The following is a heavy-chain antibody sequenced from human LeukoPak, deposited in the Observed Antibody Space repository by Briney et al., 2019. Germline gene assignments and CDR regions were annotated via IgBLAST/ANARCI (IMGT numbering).Heavy chain of an antibody. V-gene: IGHV1-69*13. Sequence: GASVRVSCKASGGTFSSYAISWVRQAPGQGLEWMGGIIPIFGTANYAQKFQGRVTITADESTSTAYMELSSLRSEDTAVYYCASWYSSSYDYWGQGTLVTVSS. CDR3: ASWYSSSYDY. CDR1: GGTFSSYA. CDR2: IIPIFGTA. J-gene: IGHJ4*02. D-gene: IGHD6-6*01.